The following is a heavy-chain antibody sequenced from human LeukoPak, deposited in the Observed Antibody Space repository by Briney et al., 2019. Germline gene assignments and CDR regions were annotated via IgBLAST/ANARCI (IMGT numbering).Heavy chain of an antibody. CDR1: GGSFSGYY. J-gene: IGHJ5*02. Sequence: PSETLSLTCAVSGGSFSGYYWTWIRQPPGKGLEWIGEIGHSGSSNYKASLNSRVTISVDTSKNQFSLKLSSVTAADTAVYYCASSLATAATNWFDPWGQGTLVTVSS. CDR2: IGHSGSS. CDR3: ASSLATAATNWFDP. D-gene: IGHD2-15*01. V-gene: IGHV4-34*01.